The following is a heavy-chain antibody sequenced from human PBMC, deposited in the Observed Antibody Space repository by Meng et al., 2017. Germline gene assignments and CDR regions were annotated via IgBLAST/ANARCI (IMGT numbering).Heavy chain of an antibody. V-gene: IGHV2-5*02. J-gene: IGHJ4*02. D-gene: IGHD1-26*01. CDR1: GFSLSTSGVR. Sequence: QITLKESGPTLLKPTQTLTLTCTFSGFSLSTSGVRLGWIRQPPGKALEWLALIYWDDDKRYSQSLKSRLTIIKDTSKNQVVLTMTNMGPVDTATYYCAHSSDRPFDYWGQGTLVTVSS. CDR3: AHSSDRPFDY. CDR2: IYWDDDK.